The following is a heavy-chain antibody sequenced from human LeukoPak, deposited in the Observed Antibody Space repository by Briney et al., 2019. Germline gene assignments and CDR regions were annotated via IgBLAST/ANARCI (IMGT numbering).Heavy chain of an antibody. J-gene: IGHJ4*02. CDR1: GYTFTGYY. V-gene: IGHV1-2*02. CDR2: INPNSGGT. Sequence: ASVKVSCKXSGYTFTGYYMHWVRQAPGQGLEWMGWINPNSGGTNYAQKFQGRVTMTRDTPISTAYMELSRLRSDDTAVYYCARDRGVGATLYYFDYWGQGTLVTVSS. D-gene: IGHD1-26*01. CDR3: ARDRGVGATLYYFDY.